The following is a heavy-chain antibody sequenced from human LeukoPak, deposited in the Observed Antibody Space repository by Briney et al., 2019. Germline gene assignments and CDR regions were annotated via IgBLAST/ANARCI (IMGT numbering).Heavy chain of an antibody. CDR1: GGSISSYYW. D-gene: IGHD6-25*01. CDR3: AHLHAAGFDN. CDR2: IYWDDDK. J-gene: IGHJ4*02. Sequence: TLSLTCTVSGGSISSYYWSWIRQPPGKALEWLALIYWDDDKRYSPSLKSRLTITKDTSKNQVVLTMTNMDPVDTASYYCAHLHAAGFDNWGQGTLVTVSS. V-gene: IGHV2-5*08.